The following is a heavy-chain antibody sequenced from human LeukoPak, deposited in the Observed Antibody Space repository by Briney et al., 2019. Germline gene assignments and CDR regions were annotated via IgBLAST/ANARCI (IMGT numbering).Heavy chain of an antibody. CDR1: GASISTYY. Sequence: PSETLSLTCAVSGASISTYYWSWIRQPPGKGLEWIGYIFYTGSTNYNPSLKSRVTISVDTSKNQFSLKLSSVTAADTAVYYCARGSSMRDWFDPWGQGTLVTVSS. CDR2: IFYTGST. J-gene: IGHJ5*02. CDR3: ARGSSMRDWFDP. V-gene: IGHV4-59*01. D-gene: IGHD2-2*01.